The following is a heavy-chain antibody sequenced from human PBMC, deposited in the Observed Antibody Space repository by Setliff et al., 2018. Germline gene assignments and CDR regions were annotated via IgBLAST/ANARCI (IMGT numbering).Heavy chain of an antibody. CDR1: GYTFAKYG. D-gene: IGHD3-22*01. CDR2: INPNNGDT. CDR3: ARRNFYYDSSGFALYYYYMDV. J-gene: IGHJ6*03. V-gene: IGHV1-2*02. Sequence: ASVKVSCKAFGYTFAKYGTSWVRQAPGQGLEWMGWINPNNGDTKSAQKFQGRLTMTRDTSISTAYMELSSLRADDTAVYYCARRNFYYDSSGFALYYYYMDVWGKGTTVTVSS.